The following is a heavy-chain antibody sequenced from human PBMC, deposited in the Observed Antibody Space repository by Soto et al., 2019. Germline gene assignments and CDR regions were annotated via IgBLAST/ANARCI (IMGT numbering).Heavy chain of an antibody. CDR2: IWYDGSNE. CDR3: ARGGSSAWQPYYFDY. Sequence: GGSLRLSCAASGFTFSSYGMHWVRQAPGKGLEWVAVIWYDGSNEYYADSVKGRFTISRDNSKNTLYLQMNSLRVEDTAVYYCARGGSSAWQPYYFDYWGQGTLVTVSS. J-gene: IGHJ4*02. CDR1: GFTFSSYG. V-gene: IGHV3-33*01. D-gene: IGHD6-19*01.